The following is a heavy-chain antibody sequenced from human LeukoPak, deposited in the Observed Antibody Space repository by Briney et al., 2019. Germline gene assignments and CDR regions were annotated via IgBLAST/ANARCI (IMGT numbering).Heavy chain of an antibody. V-gene: IGHV3-23*01. CDR2: ISDNVGRT. CDR3: AREYDSSWPS. CDR1: GFSFRTYA. Sequence: PGGSLRLSCAASGFSFRTYAMSWARQAPGKGLEWVSAISDNVGRTYYADSVKGRFTISRDNSKNTPFVQMNSLRAEDTAVYYCAREYDSSWPSWGQGTLVTVSS. D-gene: IGHD3-22*01. J-gene: IGHJ5*02.